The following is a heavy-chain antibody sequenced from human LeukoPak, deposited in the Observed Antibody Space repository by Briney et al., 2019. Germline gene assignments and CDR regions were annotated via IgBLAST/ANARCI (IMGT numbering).Heavy chain of an antibody. Sequence: SETLSLTCTVSGGSISSGGYYWRWIRQHPGKGLEWIGYIYYSGSTYYNPSLKSRVTISVDTSKNQFSLKLSSVTAADTAVYYCASYIAAAGNFDYWGQGTLVTVSS. CDR2: IYYSGST. J-gene: IGHJ4*02. CDR1: GGSISSGGYY. D-gene: IGHD6-13*01. CDR3: ASYIAAAGNFDY. V-gene: IGHV4-31*03.